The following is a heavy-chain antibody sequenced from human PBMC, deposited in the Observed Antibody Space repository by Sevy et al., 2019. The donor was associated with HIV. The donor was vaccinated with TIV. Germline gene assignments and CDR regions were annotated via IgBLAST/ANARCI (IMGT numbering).Heavy chain of an antibody. CDR2: IYASGNS. J-gene: IGHJ5*02. CDR3: ARGVNNWVDP. D-gene: IGHD3-22*01. Sequence: SETLSLTCTVSGGSISSYYWSWIRQPAGKGREWIGRIYASGNSNYDPSLKSRVTMPVDTSRNQFSLKLRSVTAADTAVYYCARGVNNWVDPWGQGTLVTVSS. CDR1: GGSISSYY. V-gene: IGHV4-4*07.